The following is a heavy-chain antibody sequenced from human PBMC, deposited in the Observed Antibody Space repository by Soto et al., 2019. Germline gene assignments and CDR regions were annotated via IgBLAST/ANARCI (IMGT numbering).Heavy chain of an antibody. V-gene: IGHV3-23*01. Sequence: EVQLLESGGGLVQPGGSLRRSCAASGFAFSNYAMTWVRQAPGTGLEWVSVITGSGGGTYFVDSVKGRFTISRDNSKNTAYLQMHSLRAEDTAVYFCAKRPLTAAGFDYWGQGTLVTVAS. J-gene: IGHJ4*02. CDR3: AKRPLTAAGFDY. CDR1: GFAFSNYA. D-gene: IGHD6-13*01. CDR2: ITGSGGGT.